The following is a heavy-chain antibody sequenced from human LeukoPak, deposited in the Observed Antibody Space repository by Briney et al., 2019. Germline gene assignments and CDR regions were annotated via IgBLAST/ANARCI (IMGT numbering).Heavy chain of an antibody. CDR3: ARGSKWLSRFAFDY. D-gene: IGHD6-19*01. CDR2: IYYSGST. V-gene: IGHV4-39*07. J-gene: IGHJ4*02. CDR1: GGSISSSSYY. Sequence: PSETLSLTCTVSGGSISSSSYYWGWIRQPPGKGLEWIGSIYYSGSTYYNPSLKSRVTISVDTSKNQFSLKLSSVTAADTAVYYCARGSKWLSRFAFDYWGQGTLVTVSS.